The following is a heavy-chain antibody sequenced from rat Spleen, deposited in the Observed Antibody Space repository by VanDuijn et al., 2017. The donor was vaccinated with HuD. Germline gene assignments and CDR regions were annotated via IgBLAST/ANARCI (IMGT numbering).Heavy chain of an antibody. Sequence: EVQLVESGGGLVQPGRSLKLSCAASGFILSDYNMAWVRQVPKKGLEWVATISYDGSSTYYRDSVKGRFTISRDNAKSTLYLQMDSLRSEDTATYYCVRDKTNYGYWYFDFWGPGTMVTVSS. CDR1: GFILSDYN. V-gene: IGHV5-7*01. CDR3: VRDKTNYGYWYFDF. J-gene: IGHJ1*01. CDR2: ISYDGSST. D-gene: IGHD1-11*01.